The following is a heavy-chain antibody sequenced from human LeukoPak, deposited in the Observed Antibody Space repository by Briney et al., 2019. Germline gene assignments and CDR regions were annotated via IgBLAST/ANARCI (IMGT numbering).Heavy chain of an antibody. D-gene: IGHD6-19*01. CDR2: ISSSSSYI. V-gene: IGHV3-21*01. CDR3: ARSGGCDARVDY. CDR1: GFTFSSYS. J-gene: IGHJ4*02. Sequence: GGSLRLSCAASGFTFSSYSMNWVRQAPGKGLEWVSSISSSSSYIYYADSVKGRFTISRDNAKNSLYLQMNSLRAEDTAVYYCARSGGCDARVDYWGQGTLVTVSS.